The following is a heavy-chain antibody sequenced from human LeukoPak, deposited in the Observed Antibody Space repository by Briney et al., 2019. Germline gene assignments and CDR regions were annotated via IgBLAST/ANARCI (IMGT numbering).Heavy chain of an antibody. Sequence: LSETLSLTCTVSGYSISSGYYWGWIRQPPGKGLEWIGSIYHSGSTYYNPSLKSRVTISVDTSKNQFSLKLSSVTAADTAVYYCARGLYSNLNYWGQGTLVTVSS. CDR1: GYSISSGYY. V-gene: IGHV4-38-2*02. CDR3: ARGLYSNLNY. D-gene: IGHD4-11*01. CDR2: IYHSGST. J-gene: IGHJ4*02.